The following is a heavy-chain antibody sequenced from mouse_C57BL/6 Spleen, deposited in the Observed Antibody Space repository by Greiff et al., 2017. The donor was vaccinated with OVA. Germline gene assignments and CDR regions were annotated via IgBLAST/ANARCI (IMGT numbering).Heavy chain of an antibody. V-gene: IGHV2-2*01. CDR1: GFSFTSPG. Sequence: QVQLKESGPGLVQPSQRLSITCTVFGFSFTSPGVLWVRQSPGKGLEWLGVIWSGGSTDYNAAFISRLSISKDNSKSQVFFKMNRLQADDTARYYCARMITTYWYYDVWGTGTTVTVSS. CDR3: ARMITTYWYYDV. J-gene: IGHJ1*03. D-gene: IGHD2-4*01. CDR2: IWSGGST.